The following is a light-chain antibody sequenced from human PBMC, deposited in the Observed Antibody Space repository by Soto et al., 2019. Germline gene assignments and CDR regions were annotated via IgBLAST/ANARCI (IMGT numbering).Light chain of an antibody. CDR1: SSDVGAHNF. V-gene: IGLV2-14*01. Sequence: HCVLTRPASVSGVAGEGISIFCTGTSSDVGAHNFVSWYQQHPGKAPKLMIYDVGNRPSGVSNRFSGSKSGNTASLTISGLQAEDEADYYCSSFTTISTCVFGTGTKVTVL. CDR3: SSFTTISTCV. CDR2: DVG. J-gene: IGLJ1*01.